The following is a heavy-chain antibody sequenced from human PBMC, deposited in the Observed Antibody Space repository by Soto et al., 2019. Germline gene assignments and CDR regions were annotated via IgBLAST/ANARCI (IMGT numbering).Heavy chain of an antibody. D-gene: IGHD1-26*01. CDR2: IYPGDSDI. J-gene: IGHJ6*02. CDR3: ARRRGSGSDYYYYGMDV. CDR1: GYNYSRYW. V-gene: IGHV5-51*07. Sequence: VASQKISGKGCGYNYSRYWSGWEHQKKGKGLEWMGIIYPGDSDIRYSPSFQGQVTISADTSISTAYLQWSSLKASDTAIYYCARRRGSGSDYYYYGMDVWGQGTTVTVSS.